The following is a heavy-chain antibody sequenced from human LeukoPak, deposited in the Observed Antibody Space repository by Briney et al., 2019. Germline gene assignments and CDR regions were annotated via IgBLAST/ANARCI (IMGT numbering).Heavy chain of an antibody. V-gene: IGHV3-30*02. CDR1: GFTFSSYA. D-gene: IGHD1-26*01. Sequence: GRSLRLSCAASGFTFSSYAMHWVRQAPGKGLEWVAFIRYDGSNKYYADSVKGRFTISRDNSKNTLYLQMNSLRAGDTAVYYCAKEVELLIDYWGQGTLVTVSS. CDR3: AKEVELLIDY. CDR2: IRYDGSNK. J-gene: IGHJ4*02.